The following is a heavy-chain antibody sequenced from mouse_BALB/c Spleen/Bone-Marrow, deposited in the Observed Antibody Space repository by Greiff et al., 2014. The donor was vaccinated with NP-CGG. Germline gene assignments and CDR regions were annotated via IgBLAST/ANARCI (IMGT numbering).Heavy chain of an antibody. D-gene: IGHD4-1*01. CDR2: ISYTGNT. CDR3: ARSLGRFDY. V-gene: IGHV3-8*02. J-gene: IGHJ2*01. Sequence: EVKLEESGPSLIKPSQTLSLTCSVPGDSITSGYWNWIRKFPGNELEYMGYISYTGNTYYNPSLKSRISIARDTSKNQYYLQLHSVTTEDTATYFCARSLGRFDYWGQGATLTVSS. CDR1: GDSITSGY.